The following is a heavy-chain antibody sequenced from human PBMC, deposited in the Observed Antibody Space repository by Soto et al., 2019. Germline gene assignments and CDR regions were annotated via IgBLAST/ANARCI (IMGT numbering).Heavy chain of an antibody. CDR3: TKDCSGGSCYGPLHDAFDI. J-gene: IGHJ3*02. CDR2: IRSKANSYAT. Sequence: GGSLRLSCAASGFTFSGSAMHWVRQASGKGLEWVGRIRSKANSYATAYAASVKGRFTISRDDSKNTAYLQMNSLKTEDTAVYYCTKDCSGGSCYGPLHDAFDIWGQGTMVTVSS. V-gene: IGHV3-73*01. D-gene: IGHD2-15*01. CDR1: GFTFSGSA.